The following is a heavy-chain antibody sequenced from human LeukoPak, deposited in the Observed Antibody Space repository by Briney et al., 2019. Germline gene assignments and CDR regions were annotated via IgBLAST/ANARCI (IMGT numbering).Heavy chain of an antibody. V-gene: IGHV1-69*13. Sequence: SVKVSCKASGYTFTGYHMHWVRQAPGQGLEWMGGIIPIFGTANYAQKFQGRVTITADESTSTAYMELSGLRSEDTAVYYCARYDYSALDYWGQGTLVTVSS. CDR2: IIPIFGTA. CDR1: GYTFTGYH. CDR3: ARYDYSALDY. J-gene: IGHJ4*02. D-gene: IGHD4-11*01.